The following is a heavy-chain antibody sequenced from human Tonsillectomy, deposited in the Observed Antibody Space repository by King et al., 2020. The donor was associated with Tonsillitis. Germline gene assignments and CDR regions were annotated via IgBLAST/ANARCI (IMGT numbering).Heavy chain of an antibody. D-gene: IGHD4-11*01. Sequence: QLVQSGGGLVKPGGSLRLSCAASGFTFSSYSMNRVRQAPGKGLEWVSSISRSSSYIYYADSVKGRFTISRDNAKNSLYLQMNSLRAEDTAVYYCARDLDYNFAYWGQGTLVTVSS. CDR2: ISRSSSYI. CDR3: ARDLDYNFAY. V-gene: IGHV3-21*01. J-gene: IGHJ4*02. CDR1: GFTFSSYS.